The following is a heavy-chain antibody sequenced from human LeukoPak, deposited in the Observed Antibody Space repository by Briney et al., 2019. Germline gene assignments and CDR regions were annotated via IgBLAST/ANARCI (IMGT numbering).Heavy chain of an antibody. D-gene: IGHD3-3*01. Sequence: PSETLSLTCAVYGGSFSGYYWSWIRQPPGKGLEWIGEINHSGSTNYNPSLKSRVTISVDTSKNQFSLKLSSVTATDTAVYYCARHPPYYDFWSGYYPPFDYWGQGTLVTVSS. CDR2: INHSGST. V-gene: IGHV4-34*01. CDR3: ARHPPYYDFWSGYYPPFDY. CDR1: GGSFSGYY. J-gene: IGHJ4*02.